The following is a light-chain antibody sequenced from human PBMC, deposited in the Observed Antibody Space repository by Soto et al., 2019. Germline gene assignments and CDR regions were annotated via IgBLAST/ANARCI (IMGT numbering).Light chain of an antibody. Sequence: EIGMTQSPRTLSVSPGERVTLSCRASQSVNDNLAWYQQKPGQAPRLLIYHASARATGIPARFSGSGSGTEFNLTIRGLQSEDFAVYYCQQYNNWATWTFGGGTKVDIK. J-gene: IGKJ4*02. CDR3: QQYNNWATWT. V-gene: IGKV3-15*01. CDR2: HAS. CDR1: QSVNDN.